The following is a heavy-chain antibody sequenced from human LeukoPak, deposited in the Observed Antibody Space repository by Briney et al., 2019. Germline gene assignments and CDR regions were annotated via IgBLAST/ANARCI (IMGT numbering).Heavy chain of an antibody. CDR3: ARDPPGWAMAYGDYLGY. CDR1: GGTFSSYA. V-gene: IGHV1-69*04. D-gene: IGHD4-17*01. CDR2: IIPILGIA. Sequence: ASVKVSCKASGGTFSSYAISWVRQAPGQGLEWMGRIIPILGIANCAQKFQGRVTITADKSTSTAYMELSSLRSEDTAVYYCARDPPGWAMAYGDYLGYWGQGTLVTVSS. J-gene: IGHJ4*02.